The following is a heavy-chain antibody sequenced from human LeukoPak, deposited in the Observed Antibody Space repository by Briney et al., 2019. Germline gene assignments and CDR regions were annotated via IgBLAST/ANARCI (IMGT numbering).Heavy chain of an antibody. Sequence: GGSLRLSCAASGFTFSSYWMSWVRQAPGKGLEWVSAISGSGGSTYYADSVKGRFTISRDNSKNTLYLQMNSLRAEDTAVYYCAKDPHIVVVVSWGQGTLVTVSS. D-gene: IGHD2-21*01. CDR2: ISGSGGST. V-gene: IGHV3-23*01. CDR1: GFTFSSYW. J-gene: IGHJ5*02. CDR3: AKDPHIVVVVS.